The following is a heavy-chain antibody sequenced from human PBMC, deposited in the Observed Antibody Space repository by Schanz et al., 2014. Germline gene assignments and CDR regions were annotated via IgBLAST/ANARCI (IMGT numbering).Heavy chain of an antibody. CDR3: TRMSLRRGDYGGLDV. CDR2: IYGGGST. D-gene: IGHD3-10*01. Sequence: QVQLQESGPGLVRPSETLSLTCTVSGVSISSFYWSWIRQSPGQGLEYFGYIYGGGSTSYNPALKKRRGRTFDACRKAFPQSQSSVTAADTAVYYCTRMSLRRGDYGGLDVWGQGTTVAVSS. J-gene: IGHJ6*02. V-gene: IGHV4-59*08. CDR1: GVSISSFY.